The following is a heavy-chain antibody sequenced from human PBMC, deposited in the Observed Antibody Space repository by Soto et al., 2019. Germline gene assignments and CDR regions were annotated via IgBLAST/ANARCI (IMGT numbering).Heavy chain of an antibody. CDR2: IYYSGST. Sequence: QVQLQESGPGLVKPSETLSLTCTVSGGSVSSGSYYWSWIRQPPGKGLEWIGYIYYSGSTNYNPSLKSRVTISVDTSKNQFSLKLSSVTAADTAVYYCAREVQGYPGPNYGMDVWGQGTTVTVSS. J-gene: IGHJ6*02. D-gene: IGHD5-18*01. V-gene: IGHV4-61*01. CDR1: GGSVSSGSYY. CDR3: AREVQGYPGPNYGMDV.